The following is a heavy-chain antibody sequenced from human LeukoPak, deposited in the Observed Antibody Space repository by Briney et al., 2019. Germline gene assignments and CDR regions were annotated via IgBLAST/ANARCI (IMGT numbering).Heavy chain of an antibody. D-gene: IGHD1-14*01. CDR1: GLTFSTSG. V-gene: IGHV3-21*06. CDR2: IGPTGSDR. CDR3: ATETNGRHYDY. J-gene: IGHJ4*02. Sequence: GGSLRLSCTASGLTFSTSGFNWVRQAPGKGLEWVASIGPTGSDRYHADSIKGRFTISRDNANNFLYLQMNSLRAEDTAVYYCATETNGRHYDYWGQGTQLTVSS.